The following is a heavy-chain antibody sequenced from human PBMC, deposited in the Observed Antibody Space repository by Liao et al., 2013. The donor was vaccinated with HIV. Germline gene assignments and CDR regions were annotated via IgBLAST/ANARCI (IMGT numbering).Heavy chain of an antibody. J-gene: IGHJ3*02. D-gene: IGHD3/OR15-3a*01. Sequence: QLQLQESGSGLVKPSQTLSLTCAVSGGSISSGGYSWNWIRQPPGKGLEWIGYIYHSGSTYYNPSLKSRVTISVDTSKNQFSLKLSSVTAADTAVYYCATLWDWFGAFVYLGPRDEWSPSLQ. CDR1: GGSISSGGYS. CDR3: ATLWDWFGAFVY. CDR2: IYHSGST. V-gene: IGHV4-30-2*01.